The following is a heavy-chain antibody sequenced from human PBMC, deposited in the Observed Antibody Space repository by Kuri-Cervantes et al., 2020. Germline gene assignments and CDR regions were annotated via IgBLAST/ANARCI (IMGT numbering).Heavy chain of an antibody. CDR2: INHSGST. CDR3: ASRDLGWAIDY. V-gene: IGHV4-34*01. Sequence: GSLRLSCAVYGRSFNTYYWSWIRQSPGRGLEWIGEINHSGSTNYNPSLKSRVSMSIDTSKNQFSLKLRSVTAADTAVYYCASRDLGWAIDYWGQGTLVTVSS. CDR1: GRSFNTYY. J-gene: IGHJ4*02. D-gene: IGHD6-19*01.